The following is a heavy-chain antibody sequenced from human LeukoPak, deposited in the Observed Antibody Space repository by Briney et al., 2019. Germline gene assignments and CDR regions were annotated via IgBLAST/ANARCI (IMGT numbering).Heavy chain of an antibody. CDR3: ARGREVSFDY. CDR1: GYSFTSYD. CDR2: MNPNRGNT. Sequence: GASVKVSCKASGYSFTSYDINWVRQATGQGLEWMGWMNPNRGNTGYAQKFQGRVTMTRNTSISTAYMELSSLRSEDTAVYYCARGREVSFDYWGQGTLVTVSS. V-gene: IGHV1-8*01. D-gene: IGHD1-26*01. J-gene: IGHJ4*02.